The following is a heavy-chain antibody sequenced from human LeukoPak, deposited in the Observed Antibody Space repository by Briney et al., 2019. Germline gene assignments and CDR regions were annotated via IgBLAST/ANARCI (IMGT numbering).Heavy chain of an antibody. CDR3: ARRGQWLVIDY. CDR1: GGSISSGSYY. Sequence: SETLSLTCTVSGGSISSGSYYWGWIRQPPGKGLEWIGSIYYSGSTYYNPSLKSRVTISVDTSKNQFSLKLSSVTAADTAVYYCARRGQWLVIDYWGQGTLVTVSS. CDR2: IYYSGST. J-gene: IGHJ4*02. D-gene: IGHD6-19*01. V-gene: IGHV4-39*01.